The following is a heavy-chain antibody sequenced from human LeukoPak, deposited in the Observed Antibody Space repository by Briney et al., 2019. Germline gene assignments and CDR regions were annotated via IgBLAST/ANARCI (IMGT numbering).Heavy chain of an antibody. D-gene: IGHD6-13*01. CDR3: ARLRPYSSTWYAYYGMDV. V-gene: IGHV3-7*04. Sequence: GGSLRLSCVASGFTFSSYWMSWVRQAPGRGLEWVANIKEDGTQNYYVDSVKGRFTISRDNSKNSLYLQMKRLPVDETAVYYCARLRPYSSTWYAYYGMDVWGQGTTVTVPS. CDR1: GFTFSSYW. CDR2: IKEDGTQN. J-gene: IGHJ6*02.